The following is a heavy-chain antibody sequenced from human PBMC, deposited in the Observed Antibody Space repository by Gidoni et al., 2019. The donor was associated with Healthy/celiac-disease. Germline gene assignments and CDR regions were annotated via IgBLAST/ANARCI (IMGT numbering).Heavy chain of an antibody. CDR3: ARDPNSNPPSYYYGMDV. CDR1: GFTFSSYS. D-gene: IGHD4-4*01. J-gene: IGHJ6*02. V-gene: IGHV3-48*01. Sequence: EVQLVESGGGLVQPGGSLRLSCAASGFTFSSYSMNWVRQAPGKGLEWVSYISSSSSTIYYADSVKGRFTISRDNAKNSLYLQMNSLRAEDTAVYYCARDPNSNPPSYYYGMDVWGQGTTVTVSS. CDR2: ISSSSSTI.